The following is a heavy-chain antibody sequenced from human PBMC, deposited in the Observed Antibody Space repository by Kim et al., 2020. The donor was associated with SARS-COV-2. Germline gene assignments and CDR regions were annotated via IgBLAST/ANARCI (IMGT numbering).Heavy chain of an antibody. V-gene: IGHV4-59*13. CDR1: GGSISSYY. CDR3: ARYYYGSGSYQAPRPYYFDY. Sequence: SETLSLTCTVSGGSISSYYWSWIRQPPGKGLEWIGYIYYSGSTNYNPSLKSRVTISVDTSKNQFSLKLSSVTAADTAVYYCARYYYGSGSYQAPRPYYFDYWGQGTLVTVSS. D-gene: IGHD3-10*01. CDR2: IYYSGST. J-gene: IGHJ4*02.